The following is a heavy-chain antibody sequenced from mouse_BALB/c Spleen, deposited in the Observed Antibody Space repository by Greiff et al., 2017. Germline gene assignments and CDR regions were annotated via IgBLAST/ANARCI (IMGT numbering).Heavy chain of an antibody. CDR3: VRPHYYGSRGIFAY. J-gene: IGHJ3*01. V-gene: IGHV10-1*02. CDR1: GFTFNTYA. Sequence: EVKLMESGGGLVQPKGSLKLSCAASGFTFNTYAMNWVRQAPGKGLEWVARIRSKSNNYATYYADSVKDRFTISRDDSQSMLYLQMNNLKTEDTAMYYCVRPHYYGSRGIFAYWGQGTLVTVSA. D-gene: IGHD1-1*01. CDR2: IRSKSNNYAT.